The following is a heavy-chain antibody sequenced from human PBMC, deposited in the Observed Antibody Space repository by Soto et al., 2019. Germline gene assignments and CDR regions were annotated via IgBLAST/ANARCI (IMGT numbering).Heavy chain of an antibody. V-gene: IGHV5-10-1*01. CDR2: IDPSDAYA. CDR1: GYSFADYW. CDR3: TRGDEHDH. J-gene: IGHJ4*02. Sequence: PGESLKISCMGSGYSFADYWINWVRQVPGKGLEWMGTIDPSDAYASYSPSFQGQVTFSTDTSTNTAHLQFSSLKASDTASYYCTRGDEHDHWGPGTLVTVSS.